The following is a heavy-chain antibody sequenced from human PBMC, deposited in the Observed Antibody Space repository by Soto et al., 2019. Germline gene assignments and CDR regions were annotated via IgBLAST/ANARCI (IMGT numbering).Heavy chain of an antibody. CDR2: INHSRST. J-gene: IGHJ4*02. CDR1: GGSFSGYY. D-gene: IGHD6-6*01. Sequence: SATLSLTCAVYGGSFSGYYWSWIRQPPGKGLQWIGEINHSRSTNYNPSLKSRVTISVDTSKNQFSLKLSSVTAADTTVYYCARGRGRIAARPRIDYWGQGTLVT. V-gene: IGHV4-34*01. CDR3: ARGRGRIAARPRIDY.